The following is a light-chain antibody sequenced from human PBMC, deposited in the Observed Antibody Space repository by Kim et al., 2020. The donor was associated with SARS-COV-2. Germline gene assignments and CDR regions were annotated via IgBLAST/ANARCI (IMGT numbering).Light chain of an antibody. CDR3: QVWDTSSDYQYV. Sequence: PAETAGITSGGENIGRNSVECYQKKSGEAPVLVMYYDGDRPAEIPERFFACKSGNTATLIINKVEAGDEADYYCQVWDTSSDYQYVFGTGTKVTVL. V-gene: IGLV3-21*04. CDR1: NIGRNS. J-gene: IGLJ1*01. CDR2: YDG.